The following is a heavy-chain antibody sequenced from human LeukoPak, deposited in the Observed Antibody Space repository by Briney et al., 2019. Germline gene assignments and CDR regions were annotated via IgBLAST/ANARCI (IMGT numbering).Heavy chain of an antibody. CDR2: ISSSSSYI. V-gene: IGHV3-21*01. CDR1: GFTFSSYS. J-gene: IGHJ4*02. D-gene: IGHD5-24*01. Sequence: PGGSLRLSCAASGFTFSSYSMNWVRQAPGKGLEWVSSISSSSSYIYYADSVKGRFTISRDNAKNSLYLQMNSLRAEDTAVYYCARGMATIWEFENYFDYWGQGTLVTVSS. CDR3: ARGMATIWEFENYFDY.